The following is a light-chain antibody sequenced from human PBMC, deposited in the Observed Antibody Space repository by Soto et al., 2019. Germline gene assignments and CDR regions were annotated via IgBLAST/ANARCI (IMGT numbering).Light chain of an antibody. Sequence: DIQMTQSPSTLSASVGDRVTITCRARQSISSWLAWYQQKPGKAPKVLIYDASRLDSGVPSRFSGGRSGTEFTLTISSLQPDDSATYYCQQYNSYSWTFGQGTKVEIK. J-gene: IGKJ1*01. V-gene: IGKV1-5*01. CDR3: QQYNSYSWT. CDR1: QSISSW. CDR2: DAS.